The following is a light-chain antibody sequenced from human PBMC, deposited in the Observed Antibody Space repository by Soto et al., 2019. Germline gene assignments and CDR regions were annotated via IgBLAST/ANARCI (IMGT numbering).Light chain of an antibody. CDR3: QQYGSSRWT. Sequence: EIVLTQSPGTLSLSPGERATVSCRASQSVSSSYLAWYQQKPGQAPRLLIYGASGRATGIPDRFSGSGSGTDFTLTISRLEPEDFAVYYRQQYGSSRWTFGQGT. J-gene: IGKJ1*01. CDR2: GAS. CDR1: QSVSSSY. V-gene: IGKV3-20*01.